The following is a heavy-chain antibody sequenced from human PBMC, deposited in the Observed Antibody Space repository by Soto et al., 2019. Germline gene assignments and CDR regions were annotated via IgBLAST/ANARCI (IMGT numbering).Heavy chain of an antibody. CDR3: ASGFGELFKKVYYFDY. V-gene: IGHV4-34*01. D-gene: IGHD3-10*01. CDR1: GGSFSGYY. CDR2: INHSGST. Sequence: QVQLQQWGAGLLKPSETLSLTCAVYGGSFSGYYWSWIRQPPGKGLEWIGEINHSGSTNYNPSLKSRVTISVDTSKNQFSLKLSSVTAADTAVYYCASGFGELFKKVYYFDYWGQGTLVTVSS. J-gene: IGHJ4*02.